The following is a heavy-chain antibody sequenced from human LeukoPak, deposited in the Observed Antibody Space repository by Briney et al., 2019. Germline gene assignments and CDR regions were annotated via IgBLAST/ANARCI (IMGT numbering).Heavy chain of an antibody. CDR3: ARVRGYYDSSGYYYGMDV. D-gene: IGHD3-22*01. J-gene: IGHJ6*02. CDR2: ISYDGSNK. Sequence: GGSLRLSCAASGFTFSSYGMHWVRQAPGKGLEWVAVISYDGSNKYYADSVKGRFTISRDNSKNTLYLQMNSLRAEDTAVYYCARVRGYYDSSGYYYGMDVWGQGTTVTVSS. V-gene: IGHV3-30*03. CDR1: GFTFSSYG.